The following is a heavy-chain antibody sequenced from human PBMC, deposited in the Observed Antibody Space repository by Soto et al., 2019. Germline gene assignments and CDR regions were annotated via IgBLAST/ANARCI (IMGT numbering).Heavy chain of an antibody. V-gene: IGHV3-73*01. CDR3: TRLHDILPRPADD. Sequence: EVQLVESGGGLVHPGGSLKLSCAASGFTLSDSAMHWVRQASGKGLEWVGRIRSKANNYATAYAASVKGRFTISRDDSKNTAYLQMDSLKTEDTALYYCTRLHDILPRPADDWGQGTLVTVSS. CDR2: IRSKANNYAT. CDR1: GFTLSDSA. J-gene: IGHJ4*02. D-gene: IGHD3-9*01.